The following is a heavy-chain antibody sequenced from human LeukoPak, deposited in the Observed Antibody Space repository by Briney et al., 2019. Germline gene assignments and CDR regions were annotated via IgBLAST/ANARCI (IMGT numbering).Heavy chain of an antibody. CDR1: GFTFSSHS. V-gene: IGHV3-21*01. Sequence: GGSLRLSCAASGFTFSSHSMNWVRQAPGKGLEWVSSISSSSSYIYYADSVKGRFTISRDNAKNSLYLQMNSLRAEDTAVYYCARRLRIDAFDIWGQGTMVTVSS. D-gene: IGHD4-17*01. J-gene: IGHJ3*02. CDR2: ISSSSSYI. CDR3: ARRLRIDAFDI.